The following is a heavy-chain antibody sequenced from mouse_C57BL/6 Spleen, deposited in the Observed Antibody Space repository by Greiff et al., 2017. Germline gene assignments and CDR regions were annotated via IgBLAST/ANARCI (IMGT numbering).Heavy chain of an antibody. CDR3: ARNYGSSLDY. V-gene: IGHV1-55*01. Sequence: VQLQQPGAELVKPGASVKMSCKASGYTFTSYWITWVKQRPGQGLEWIGDISPGSGSTNYNEKFKSKATLTVDTSSSTAYMQLSILTSEDSAVYYCARNYGSSLDYWGQGTTLTVSS. CDR1: GYTFTSYW. CDR2: ISPGSGST. D-gene: IGHD1-1*01. J-gene: IGHJ2*01.